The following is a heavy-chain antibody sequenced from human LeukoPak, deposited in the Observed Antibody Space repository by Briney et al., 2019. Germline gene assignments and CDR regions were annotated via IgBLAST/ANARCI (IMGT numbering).Heavy chain of an antibody. CDR3: ARVPYYYDSSGYDY. J-gene: IGHJ4*02. D-gene: IGHD3-22*01. V-gene: IGHV4-39*01. CDR1: GGSISSSFYY. Sequence: SETLSLTCTVSGGSISSSFYYWGWIRQPPGKGLEWIGSIYYSGSTYYNPSLKSRVTITVDTSKNQFSLKLSSVTAADTAVYYCARVPYYYDSSGYDYWGQGTLVTVSS. CDR2: IYYSGST.